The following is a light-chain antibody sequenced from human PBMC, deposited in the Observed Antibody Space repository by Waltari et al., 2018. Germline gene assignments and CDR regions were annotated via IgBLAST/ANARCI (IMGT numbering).Light chain of an antibody. CDR3: LHRSNWPWT. CDR2: DAS. Sequence: EIVLTQSPATLSLSPGARATLSCRASQSVSSYLAWYQQKPGQPPRLLIYDASSRATGIPARFSGSGAGTAFTLTISSLGPEDFAVYYCLHRSNWPWTFGQGTKVEIK. J-gene: IGKJ1*01. CDR1: QSVSSY. V-gene: IGKV3D-11*02.